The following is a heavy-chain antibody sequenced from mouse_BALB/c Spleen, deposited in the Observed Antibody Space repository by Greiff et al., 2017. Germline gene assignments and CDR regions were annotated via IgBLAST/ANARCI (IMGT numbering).Heavy chain of an antibody. V-gene: IGHV2-2*02. CDR1: GFSLTSYG. J-gene: IGHJ4*01. Sequence: VKLEESGPGLVQPSQSLSITCTVSGFSLTSYGVHWVRQSPGKGLEWLGVIWSGGSTDYNAAFISRLSISKDNSKSQVFFKMNSLQANDTAIYYCARKGRDEYYAMDYWGQGTSVTVSS. D-gene: IGHD3-3*01. CDR2: IWSGGST. CDR3: ARKGRDEYYAMDY.